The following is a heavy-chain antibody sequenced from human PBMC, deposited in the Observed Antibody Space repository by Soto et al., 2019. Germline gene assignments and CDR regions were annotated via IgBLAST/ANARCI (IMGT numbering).Heavy chain of an antibody. V-gene: IGHV3-30*18. D-gene: IGHD5-18*01. CDR2: ISYDGSNK. CDR1: GFIFSSYG. J-gene: IGHJ4*02. Sequence: QVQLVESGGGVVQPGRSLRLSCAASGFIFSSYGMHWVRQAPGKGLEWVAVISYDGSNKYYADNVKGRFTIYRDNSKNTLYLQMNSLRDEDTAVYYCAKGSTAMTYFDYWGQGTLVTVSS. CDR3: AKGSTAMTYFDY.